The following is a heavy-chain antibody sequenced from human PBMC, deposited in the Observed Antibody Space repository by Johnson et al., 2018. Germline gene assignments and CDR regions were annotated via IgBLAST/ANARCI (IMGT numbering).Heavy chain of an antibody. CDR1: GFTFSSYS. Sequence: VQLGQSGGGLVKXGGSLRLSCAASGFTFSSYSMNWVHQAPGKGLEWVSSISSSSSYIYYADSVKGRFTISRDNATNTLYLQMNTLLAEDTAVYYWSRDYAEHSSLTDYYYYYLDVWGKGPTVTVSS. V-gene: IGHV3-21*01. CDR2: ISSSSSYI. J-gene: IGHJ6*03. CDR3: SRDYAEHSSLTDYYYYYLDV. D-gene: IGHD1-14*01.